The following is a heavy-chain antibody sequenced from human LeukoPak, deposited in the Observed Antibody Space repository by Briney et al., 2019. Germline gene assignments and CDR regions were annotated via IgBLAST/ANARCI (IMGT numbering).Heavy chain of an antibody. V-gene: IGHV3-7*01. D-gene: IGHD4-11*01. CDR1: GFTFSNYW. J-gene: IGHJ4*02. CDR3: ARDKGTVTIFDC. Sequence: GGSLRLSCAASGFTFSNYWMSWVRQAPVKGLEWVANIKQDGSEKYYVDSVKGRFTISRDNAKNSLYLQMNSLRAEDTAVYYCARDKGTVTIFDCWGQGTLVTVSS. CDR2: IKQDGSEK.